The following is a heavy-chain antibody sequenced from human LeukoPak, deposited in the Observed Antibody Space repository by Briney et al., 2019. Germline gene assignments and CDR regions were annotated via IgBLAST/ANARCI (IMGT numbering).Heavy chain of an antibody. CDR2: IYYSGST. CDR1: GGSISGYY. D-gene: IGHD3-3*01. Sequence: SETLSLTCTVSGGSISGYYWSWIRQPPGKGLEWIGYIYYSGSTNYNPSLKSRVTISVDTSKNQFSLKLSSVTAADTAVYYCARLGKNDLWSGYWFDPWGQGTLVTVSS. CDR3: ARLGKNDLWSGYWFDP. J-gene: IGHJ5*02. V-gene: IGHV4-59*08.